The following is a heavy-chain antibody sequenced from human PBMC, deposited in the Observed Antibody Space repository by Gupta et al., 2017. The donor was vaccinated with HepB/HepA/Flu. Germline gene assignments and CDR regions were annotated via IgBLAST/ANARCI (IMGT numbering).Heavy chain of an antibody. D-gene: IGHD1-20*01. CDR1: GFTFSDHH. CDR2: ISNIGART. J-gene: IGHJ6*02. V-gene: IGHV3-23*01. Sequence: EVRLLESGGGLVQPGGSLKLSCIGSGFTFSDHHMMRVRQTTERGMERGASISNIGARTFYADAGKGRCTISRDDSERTMSLERNALRADDSATYYCARIMSKVFSYWYGMDVWGQGTTVTVSS. CDR3: ARIMSKVFSYWYGMDV.